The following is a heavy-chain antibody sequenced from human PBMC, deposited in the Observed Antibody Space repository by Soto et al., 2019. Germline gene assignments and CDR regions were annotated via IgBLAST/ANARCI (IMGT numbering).Heavy chain of an antibody. V-gene: IGHV3-23*01. CDR1: GFTFSSDA. CDR2: ISDSGGST. J-gene: IGHJ4*02. Sequence: GGSLRLSCAASGFTFSSDAMSWVRQAPGKGLEWVSGISDSGGSTDYADSVKGRFTTSRDSSKNTLYLQMNSLRAEDTAVYYCAKVTYYFGSGSYYGPFAYWGQGTVVTVSS. D-gene: IGHD3-10*01. CDR3: AKVTYYFGSGSYYGPFAY.